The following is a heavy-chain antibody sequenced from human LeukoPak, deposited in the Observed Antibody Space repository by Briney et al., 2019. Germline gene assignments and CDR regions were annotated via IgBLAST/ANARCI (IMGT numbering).Heavy chain of an antibody. CDR1: GFTISNNY. CDR3: AAVSTRTYYYGMDV. D-gene: IGHD4-17*01. Sequence: PGGSLRLSCAASGFTISNNYISWVRQAPGKGLEWVSVVFSTGNIYYADSVKGRFTISRDNSKNTLYLQMNTLGAEDTALYYCAAVSTRTYYYGMDVWGQGTTVTVSS. J-gene: IGHJ6*02. V-gene: IGHV3-53*01. CDR2: VFSTGNI.